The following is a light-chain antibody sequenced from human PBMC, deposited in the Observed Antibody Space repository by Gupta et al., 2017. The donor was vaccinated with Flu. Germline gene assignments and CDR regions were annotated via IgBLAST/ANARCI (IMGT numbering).Light chain of an antibody. CDR2: LSS. CDR1: QSLLYSNGYNY. J-gene: IGKJ2*01. CDR3: MQVLQTPYT. V-gene: IGKV2-28*01. Sequence: DIVVTQSPLSLPVTPGEPASISCRSSQSLLYSNGYNYLDWFLQKPGQSPQLLIYLSSYRASGVPDRFSGSGSGTDFTLKISRVEAEDVGVYYCMQVLQTPYTFGQGTXLEIK.